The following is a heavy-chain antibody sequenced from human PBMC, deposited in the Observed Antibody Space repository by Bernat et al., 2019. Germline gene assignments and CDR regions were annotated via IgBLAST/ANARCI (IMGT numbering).Heavy chain of an antibody. Sequence: QLQLQESGSGLVKPSETLSLTCAVSGGSISSGGSSWSWIRQPPGKGLEWIGYIFHSGSTYYNPSLKSRVTMSLDRSKNQFSLKLTSVTAADTAVYYCTRQWKWGTFDYWGQGTLVTVSS. V-gene: IGHV4-30-2*01. CDR2: IFHSGST. CDR3: TRQWKWGTFDY. J-gene: IGHJ4*02. D-gene: IGHD3-16*01. CDR1: GGSISSGGSS.